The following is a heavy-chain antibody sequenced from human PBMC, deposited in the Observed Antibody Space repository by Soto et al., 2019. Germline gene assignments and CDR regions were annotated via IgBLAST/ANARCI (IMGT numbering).Heavy chain of an antibody. CDR1: GGSISSGGYS. Sequence: SETLSLTCTVSGGSISSGGYSWSWIRQPPGKGLEWIGYIYHSGSTNYNPSLKSRVTISVDRSKNQFSLKLSSVTAADTAVYYCARVDTARDAFDIRGQGTMVTVSS. V-gene: IGHV4-30-2*01. D-gene: IGHD5-18*01. J-gene: IGHJ3*02. CDR2: IYHSGST. CDR3: ARVDTARDAFDI.